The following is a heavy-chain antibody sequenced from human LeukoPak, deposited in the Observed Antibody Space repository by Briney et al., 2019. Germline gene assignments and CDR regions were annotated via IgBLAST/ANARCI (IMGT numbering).Heavy chain of an antibody. CDR1: GYTFTGYY. CDR3: AAPGYCSGGSCYRNWFDP. Sequence: GASVKVSCKASGYTFTGYYMHWVRQAPGQGLEWMGRINPNSGGTNYAQKFQGRVTMTRDTSISTAYMELSRLRSDDTAVYYCAAPGYCSGGSCYRNWFDPWGQGTLVTVSS. J-gene: IGHJ5*02. V-gene: IGHV1-2*06. CDR2: INPNSGGT. D-gene: IGHD2-15*01.